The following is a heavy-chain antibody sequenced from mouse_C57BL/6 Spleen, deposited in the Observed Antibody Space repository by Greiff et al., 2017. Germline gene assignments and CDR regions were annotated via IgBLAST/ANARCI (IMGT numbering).Heavy chain of an antibody. CDR2: IDPEDGET. CDR1: GFNIKDYY. Sequence: EVKLMESGAELVKPGASVKLSCTASGFNIKDYYMHWVKQRTEQGLEWIGRIDPEDGETKYAPKFQGKATITADTSSNTAYLQLSSLTSEDTAVYYCASPYDYDEGGFAYWGQGTLVTVSA. CDR3: ASPYDYDEGGFAY. V-gene: IGHV14-2*01. J-gene: IGHJ3*01. D-gene: IGHD2-4*01.